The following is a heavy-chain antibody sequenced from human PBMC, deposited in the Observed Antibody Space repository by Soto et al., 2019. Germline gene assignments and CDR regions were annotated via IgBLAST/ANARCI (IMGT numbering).Heavy chain of an antibody. J-gene: IGHJ4*02. Sequence: GGSVRLSCAASGFTFSDYYMSWIRQAPGKGLEWVSYISSSSSYTNYADSVKGRFTISRDNAKNSLYLQMNSLRAEDAAVYYCARDSTGTTPDYWGQGTLVTVSS. V-gene: IGHV3-11*06. CDR1: GFTFSDYY. CDR2: ISSSSSYT. CDR3: ARDSTGTTPDY. D-gene: IGHD1-7*01.